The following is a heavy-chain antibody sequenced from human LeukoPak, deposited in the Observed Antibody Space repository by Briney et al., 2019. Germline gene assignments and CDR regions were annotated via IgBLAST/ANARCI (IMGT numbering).Heavy chain of an antibody. CDR2: IYYSGSA. CDR1: GGSTSSSSYY. D-gene: IGHD3-10*01. Sequence: SETLSLTCTVSGGSTSSSSYYWGWIRQPPGKGLEWIGSIYYSGSAYYNPSLKSRVTISVDTSKNQFSLKLSSVTAADTAVYYCARQIITMVRGVIITRYFDYWGQGTLVTVSS. CDR3: ARQIITMVRGVIITRYFDY. J-gene: IGHJ4*02. V-gene: IGHV4-39*01.